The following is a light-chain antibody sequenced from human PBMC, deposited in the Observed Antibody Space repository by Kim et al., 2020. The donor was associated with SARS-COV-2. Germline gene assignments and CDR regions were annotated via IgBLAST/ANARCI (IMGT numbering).Light chain of an antibody. CDR1: SSDVGGYNY. CDR3: SSYTRSSTRV. CDR2: DVS. Sequence: QSALTQPASVSGSPGQSITISCTGTSSDVGGYNYVSWYQQYPGKAPKLMIYDVSNRPSGVSNRFSGSKSGNTASLTISGLQAEDEADYYCSSYTRSSTRVFGGGTQLTVL. J-gene: IGLJ3*02. V-gene: IGLV2-14*03.